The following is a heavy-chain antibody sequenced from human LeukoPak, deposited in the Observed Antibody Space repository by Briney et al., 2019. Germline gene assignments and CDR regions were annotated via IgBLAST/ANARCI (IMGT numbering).Heavy chain of an antibody. Sequence: GGSLRLSCAASGFTVSSNYMSWVRQAPGKGLEWVSVIYSGGSTYYADSVEGRFTISRDNSKNTLYLQMNSLRAEDTAVYYCARDLAGYCSGGSSYSDYWGQGTLVTVSS. CDR2: IYSGGST. D-gene: IGHD2-15*01. CDR3: ARDLAGYCSGGSSYSDY. J-gene: IGHJ4*02. V-gene: IGHV3-53*01. CDR1: GFTVSSNY.